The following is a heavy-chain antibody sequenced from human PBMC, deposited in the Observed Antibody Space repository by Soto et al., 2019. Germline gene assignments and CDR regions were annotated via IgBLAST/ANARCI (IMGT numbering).Heavy chain of an antibody. Sequence: GGSLRLSCAASGFTFSSYAMHWVRQAPGKGLEWVAVISYDGSNKYYADSVKGRFTISRDNSKNTLYLQMNSLRAEDTAVYYCARDPGKNWGQGTLVTVSS. J-gene: IGHJ4*02. CDR3: ARDPGKN. CDR1: GFTFSSYA. D-gene: IGHD1-1*01. V-gene: IGHV3-30-3*01. CDR2: ISYDGSNK.